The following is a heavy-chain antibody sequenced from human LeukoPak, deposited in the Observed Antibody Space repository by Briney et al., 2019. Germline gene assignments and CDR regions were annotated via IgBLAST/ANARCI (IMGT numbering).Heavy chain of an antibody. CDR3: ARGQVPAARGYNWFDP. D-gene: IGHD2-2*01. Sequence: SETLSLTCAVYGWSFNDYYWNWIRQPPGKGLEWIGEINARGDTNYDPSLKSRVTISVDTSKKQFSLRLTSMIAADTALYYCARGQVPAARGYNWFDPWGQGTLVTVSS. CDR2: INARGDT. CDR1: GWSFNDYY. J-gene: IGHJ5*02. V-gene: IGHV4-34*01.